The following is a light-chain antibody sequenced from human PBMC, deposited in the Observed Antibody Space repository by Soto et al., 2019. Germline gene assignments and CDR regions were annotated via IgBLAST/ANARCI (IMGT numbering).Light chain of an antibody. CDR1: SSDIGLYNY. Sequence: QSALTQPASVSGSPGQSVTISCTGTSSDIGLYNYVSWYQQHPAKAPKLMVYDVTHRPSGVSNRFSGSKSGNTASLTISGLVVEDEADYYCTSYTNSNTLMFGGGTKLTVL. CDR3: TSYTNSNTLM. V-gene: IGLV2-14*01. J-gene: IGLJ3*02. CDR2: DVT.